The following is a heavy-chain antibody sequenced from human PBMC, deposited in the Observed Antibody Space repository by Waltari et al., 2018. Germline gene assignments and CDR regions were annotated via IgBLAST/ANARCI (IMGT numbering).Heavy chain of an antibody. Sequence: VQLQESGPGLVKPSETLSLTCTVSGGSISSYYCSWIRQPPGKGLEWVSSISSSSSYIYYADSVKGRFTISRDNAKNSLYLQMNSLRAEDTAVYYCARDLVFGVVIPYFDYWGQGTLVTVSS. J-gene: IGHJ4*02. CDR1: GGSISSYY. V-gene: IGHV3-21*01. CDR3: ARDLVFGVVIPYFDY. CDR2: ISSSSSYI. D-gene: IGHD3-3*01.